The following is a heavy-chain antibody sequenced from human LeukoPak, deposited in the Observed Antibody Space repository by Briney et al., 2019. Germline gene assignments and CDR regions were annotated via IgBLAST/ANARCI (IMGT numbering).Heavy chain of an antibody. Sequence: PGGSLRLSCAASGFTFTTYWMTWVRQAPGKGLEWVANINQDGTEKYYVDSVKGRFTISRDNAKNSLYLQMNSLRVEDTAVYYCARADWDTAMIDYWGQGTLVTVSS. CDR3: ARADWDTAMIDY. J-gene: IGHJ4*02. D-gene: IGHD5-18*01. CDR1: GFTFTTYW. V-gene: IGHV3-7*01. CDR2: INQDGTEK.